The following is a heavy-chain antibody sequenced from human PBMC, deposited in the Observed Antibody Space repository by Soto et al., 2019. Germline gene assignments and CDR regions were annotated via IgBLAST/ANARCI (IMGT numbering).Heavy chain of an antibody. J-gene: IGHJ4*02. CDR1: GFSFINYA. CDR3: AKDMDYEYGGNQAAY. V-gene: IGHV3-23*01. Sequence: GGSLRLSCAASGFSFINYAMSWVRQAPGKGLEWVSAISGSGGRTYYADSVKGRFTISRDNSKNTVYLQMNSLRAEDTAVYYCAKDMDYEYGGNQAAYWGQGTLVTVSS. D-gene: IGHD3-16*01. CDR2: ISGSGGRT.